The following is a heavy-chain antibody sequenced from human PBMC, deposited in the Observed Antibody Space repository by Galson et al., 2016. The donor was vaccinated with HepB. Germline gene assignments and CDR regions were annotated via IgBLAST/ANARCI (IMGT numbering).Heavy chain of an antibody. CDR2: INPSGGNT. CDR1: GYTFTSYY. Sequence: SVKVSCKASGYTFTSYYMHWVRQAPGQGLEWMGIINPSGGNTNYAQKFQDRVTMSRDTSTSTVYMELYSLRSEDTAMYYCAILSPSYGDYGGGAFDIWGQGTMVTVSS. V-gene: IGHV1-46*03. J-gene: IGHJ3*02. CDR3: AILSPSYGDYGGGAFDI. D-gene: IGHD4-17*01.